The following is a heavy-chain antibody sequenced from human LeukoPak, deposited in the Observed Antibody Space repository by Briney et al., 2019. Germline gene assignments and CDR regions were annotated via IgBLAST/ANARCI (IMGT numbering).Heavy chain of an antibody. D-gene: IGHD3-16*01. CDR3: ARALEDDWDNWFDP. V-gene: IGHV1-2*06. J-gene: IGHJ5*02. CDR2: INPNSGGT. Sequence: ASVKVSCKASGYTFTGYYMHWVRQAPGQGLEWMGQINPNSGGTNYAQKFQGRVTMTRDTSISTAYMELSRLRSGDTAVYYCARALEDDWDNWFDPWGQGTLVTVSS. CDR1: GYTFTGYY.